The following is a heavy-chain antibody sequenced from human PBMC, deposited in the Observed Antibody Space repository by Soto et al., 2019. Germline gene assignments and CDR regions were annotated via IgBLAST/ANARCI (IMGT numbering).Heavy chain of an antibody. CDR3: ARARSASGSLYFDY. Sequence: SETLSLTCAVSGGSISSGDYYWGWIRQPPGKGLEWIGSIYYSGSTYYSPSLKSRVTISVDTSKNQFSLKLSSVTAADTAVYYCARARSASGSLYFDYWGQGTLVTVSS. V-gene: IGHV4-39*01. J-gene: IGHJ4*02. CDR2: IYYSGST. D-gene: IGHD3-10*01. CDR1: GGSISSGDYY.